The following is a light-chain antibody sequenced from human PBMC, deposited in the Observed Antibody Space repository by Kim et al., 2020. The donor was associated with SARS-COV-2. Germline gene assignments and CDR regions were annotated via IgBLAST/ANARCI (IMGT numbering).Light chain of an antibody. Sequence: QPVLTQSPSASASLGASVKLTCTLSSGHSIFAIAWHQQQPEKGPRYLMKVNNDGSHSKGDGIPDRFSGSSSGAERYLTISSLQSEDEADYYFQTWGTGPVFGGGTKLTVL. CDR2: VNNDGSH. V-gene: IGLV4-69*01. CDR3: QTWGTGPV. J-gene: IGLJ2*01. CDR1: SGHSIFA.